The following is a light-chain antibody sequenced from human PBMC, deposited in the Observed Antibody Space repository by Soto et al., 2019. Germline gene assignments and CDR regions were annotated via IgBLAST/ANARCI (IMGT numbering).Light chain of an antibody. J-gene: IGKJ1*01. Sequence: EIVMTQSPATLSVSPGERATLSCRASQRVSNRLAWYQHKPGQAPRLLIYDASTRATGIPASFSGSGSGTEFTLTINSLQSEDFAVYYCQQYNNWPPEGTFGQGTKVEIK. V-gene: IGKV3-15*01. CDR3: QQYNNWPPEGT. CDR1: QRVSNR. CDR2: DAS.